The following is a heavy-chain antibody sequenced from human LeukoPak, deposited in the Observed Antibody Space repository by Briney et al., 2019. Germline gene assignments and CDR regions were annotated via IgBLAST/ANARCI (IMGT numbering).Heavy chain of an antibody. J-gene: IGHJ4*02. V-gene: IGHV1-2*02. Sequence: ASVKVSCKASGYTFTGYYMHWVRQAPGQGLEWMGWINPNSGGTNYAQKFQGRVTMTRDTSISTAYMELSRLRSDDTAVYYCARVTGYSSGWLSDWGQGTLVTVSS. CDR1: GYTFTGYY. CDR3: ARVTGYSSGWLSD. D-gene: IGHD6-19*01. CDR2: INPNSGGT.